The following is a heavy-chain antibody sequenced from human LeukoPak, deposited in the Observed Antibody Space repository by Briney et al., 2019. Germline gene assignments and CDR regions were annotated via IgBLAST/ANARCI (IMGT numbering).Heavy chain of an antibody. V-gene: IGHV3-74*01. CDR2: INSDGSST. J-gene: IGHJ6*02. D-gene: IGHD4-23*01. Sequence: PGGSLRLSCAASGFTFSSYWMHWVRQAPGKGPVWVSRINSDGSSTSYADSVKGRFTISRDNAKNTLYLQMNSLRAEDTAVYYCASINYGGNSWFGYYYYGMDVWGQGTTVTASS. CDR1: GFTFSSYW. CDR3: ASINYGGNSWFGYYYYGMDV.